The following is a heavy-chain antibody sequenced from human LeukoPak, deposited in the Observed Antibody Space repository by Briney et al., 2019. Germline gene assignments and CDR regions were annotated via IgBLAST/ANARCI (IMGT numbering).Heavy chain of an antibody. CDR3: ATAAVVIPYWYFDL. CDR2: IIPIFGTA. J-gene: IGHJ2*01. V-gene: IGHV1-69*01. Sequence: SVKVSCKASGGTFSSYAISWVRQAPGQGLEWMGGIIPIFGTANYAQKFQGRVTITADESTSTAYMELSSLRSEDTAVYYCATAAVVIPYWYFDLWGRGTLVTVSS. CDR1: GGTFSSYA. D-gene: IGHD3-22*01.